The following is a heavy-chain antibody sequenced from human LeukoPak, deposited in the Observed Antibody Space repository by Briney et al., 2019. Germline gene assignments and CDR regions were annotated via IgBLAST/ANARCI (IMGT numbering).Heavy chain of an antibody. CDR2: IWYDGSNK. Sequence: GGSLRLSCAASGFTFSDYYMSWIRQAPGKGLEWVAVIWYDGSNKYYADSVKGRFTISRDNSKNTLYLQMNSLRAEDTAVYYCARGKYYNSSGYKGRRRPIDYWGQGTLVTVSS. CDR3: ARGKYYNSSGYKGRRRPIDY. J-gene: IGHJ4*01. D-gene: IGHD3-22*01. V-gene: IGHV3-33*08. CDR1: GFTFSDYY.